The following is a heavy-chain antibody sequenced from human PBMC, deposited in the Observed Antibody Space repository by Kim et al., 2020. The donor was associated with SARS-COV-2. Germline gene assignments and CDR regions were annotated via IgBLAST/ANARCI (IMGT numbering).Heavy chain of an antibody. CDR3: ARVGGYPLGAFDI. J-gene: IGHJ3*02. CDR1: GASIISYY. Sequence: SETLSLTCTVSGASIISYYWSWIRQSPGKGLEWLGNIYYSESPNYNPSLKSRVTISVDTSNNQFSLKLSSVTSADTAVYFCARVGGYPLGAFDIWAQGTLVTVSS. D-gene: IGHD5-12*01. V-gene: IGHV4-59*01. CDR2: IYYSESP.